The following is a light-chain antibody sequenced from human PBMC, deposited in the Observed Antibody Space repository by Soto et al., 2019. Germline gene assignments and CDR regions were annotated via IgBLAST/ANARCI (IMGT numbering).Light chain of an antibody. Sequence: DIQMTQSPSSLSASVGDRVTITCRASQTISSYLNWYQQKPGKAPKLLIYAASSLQSGVPSRFSGSGSGTDFTLTISSLQPEDFATYYCQQSYNTGRTFGQGTKVEIK. V-gene: IGKV1-39*01. CDR2: AAS. CDR3: QQSYNTGRT. J-gene: IGKJ1*01. CDR1: QTISSY.